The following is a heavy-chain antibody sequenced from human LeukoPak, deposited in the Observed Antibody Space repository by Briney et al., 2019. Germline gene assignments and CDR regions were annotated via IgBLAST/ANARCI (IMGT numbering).Heavy chain of an antibody. CDR1: GFTFSSYW. CDR3: AREGVAAAGNPFDY. D-gene: IGHD6-13*01. V-gene: IGHV3-74*01. J-gene: IGHJ4*02. CDR2: INSDESST. Sequence: GGSLRLSCAASGFTFSSYWMHWVRQAPGKGLVWVSRINSDESSTTYADSVKGRFTISRDNAKNTLYLQMNSLRAEDSALYYCAREGVAAAGNPFDYWGQGTLVAVSS.